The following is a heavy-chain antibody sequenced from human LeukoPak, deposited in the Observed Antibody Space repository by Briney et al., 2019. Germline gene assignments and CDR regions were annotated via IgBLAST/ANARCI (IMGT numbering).Heavy chain of an antibody. D-gene: IGHD3-10*01. V-gene: IGHV3-7*01. CDR3: ARDYYGSGSYYN. CDR2: IKEDGSEK. CDR1: GFTFSNYW. Sequence: GGSLRLSCAAPGFTFSNYWMSWVRQAPGKGLEWVANIKEDGSEKSYVDSVKGRFTISRDNAKNSLFLQMNSLRAEDTAVYYCARDYYGSGSYYNWGQGTLVTVSS. J-gene: IGHJ4*02.